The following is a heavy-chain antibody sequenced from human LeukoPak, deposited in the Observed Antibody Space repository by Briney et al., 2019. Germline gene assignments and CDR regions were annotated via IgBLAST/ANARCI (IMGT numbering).Heavy chain of an antibody. CDR2: ISYDGSNK. CDR3: AKDWERWLQFMGDY. J-gene: IGHJ4*02. V-gene: IGHV3-30*18. Sequence: GRSLRLSCAASGFTFSSYGMHWVRQAPGKGLEWVAVISYDGSNKYYADSVKGRFTISRDNSKNTLYLQMNSLRAEDTAVYYCAKDWERWLQFMGDYRGQGTLVTVSS. D-gene: IGHD5-24*01. CDR1: GFTFSSYG.